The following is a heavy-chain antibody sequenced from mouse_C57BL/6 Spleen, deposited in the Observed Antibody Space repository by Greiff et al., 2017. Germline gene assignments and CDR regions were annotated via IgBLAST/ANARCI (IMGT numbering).Heavy chain of an antibody. CDR3: ARAGDYDSWFAY. CDR1: GFTFSSYA. V-gene: IGHV5-4*01. D-gene: IGHD2-4*01. CDR2: ISDGGSYT. J-gene: IGHJ3*01. Sequence: EVQGVESGGGLVKPGGSLKLSCAASGFTFSSYAMSWVRQTPEKRLEWVATISDGGSYTYYPDNVKGRFTISRDNAKNNLYLQMSRLKSEDTAMYYCARAGDYDSWFAYWGQGTLVTVSA.